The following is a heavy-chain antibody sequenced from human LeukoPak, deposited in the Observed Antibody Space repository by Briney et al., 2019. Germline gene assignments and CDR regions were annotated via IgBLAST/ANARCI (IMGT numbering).Heavy chain of an antibody. CDR2: IYYSGST. CDR3: ARGIAADYFDY. J-gene: IGHJ4*02. V-gene: IGHV4-30-4*01. CDR1: GGSFSDYY. Sequence: SETLSLTCAVYGGSFSDYYWSWIHQPPGKGLEWIGYIYYSGSTYYNPSLKSRVTISVDTSKNQFSLKLSSVTAADTAVYYCARGIAADYFDYWGQGTLVTVSS. D-gene: IGHD6-6*01.